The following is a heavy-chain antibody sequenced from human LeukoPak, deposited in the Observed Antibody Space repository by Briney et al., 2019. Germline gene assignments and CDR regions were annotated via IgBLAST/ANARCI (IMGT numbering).Heavy chain of an antibody. V-gene: IGHV3-64*01. D-gene: IGHD3-22*01. Sequence: GGSLRLPCAASGFTFSSYAMHWVRQAPGKGLEYVSAISSNGGSTYYANSVKGRFTISRDNSKNTLYLQMGSLRAEDMAVYYCARDLGSGYPAGRYFDYWGQGTLVTVSS. CDR3: ARDLGSGYPAGRYFDY. CDR2: ISSNGGST. J-gene: IGHJ4*02. CDR1: GFTFSSYA.